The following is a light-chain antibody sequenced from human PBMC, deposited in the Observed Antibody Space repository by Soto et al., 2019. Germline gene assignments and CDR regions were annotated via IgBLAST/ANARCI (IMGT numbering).Light chain of an antibody. V-gene: IGKV3-20*01. CDR3: QQFGSPPAGLT. CDR2: GAS. CDR1: QSFRSSY. J-gene: IGKJ4*01. Sequence: EIVSTHSPGTLSLSPGEKATLSCSASQSFRSSYLAWYQQKRGQAPRLLIYGASSKGTGLPDRFSGSGSGTDFTLTISRLEPGDFTMYYWQQFGSPPAGLTFGGGTKVDI.